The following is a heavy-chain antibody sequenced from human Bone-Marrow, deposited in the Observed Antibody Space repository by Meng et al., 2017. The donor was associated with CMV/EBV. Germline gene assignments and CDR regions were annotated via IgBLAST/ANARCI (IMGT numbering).Heavy chain of an antibody. Sequence: TLTGYYMHWVRQAPGQGLEWMGIINPSGGSTSYAQKFQGRVTMTRDTSTSTVYMELSSLRSEDTAVYYCAREVGRFTFGGVIGVFDYWGQGTLVTVSS. J-gene: IGHJ4*02. CDR3: AREVGRFTFGGVIGVFDY. D-gene: IGHD3-16*02. CDR2: INPSGGST. CDR1: TLTGYY. V-gene: IGHV1-46*01.